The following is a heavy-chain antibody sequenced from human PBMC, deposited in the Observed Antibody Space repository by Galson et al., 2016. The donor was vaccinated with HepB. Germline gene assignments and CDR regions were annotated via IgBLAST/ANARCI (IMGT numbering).Heavy chain of an antibody. Sequence: SLRLSRAASGFAFRTYSMNWVRQAPGKGLEWVSAISGSGVSTFYADSVKGRLTISIDNSNNTLYLQMNSRRAEDTAFYYCAKDLSWGIAAAGYYYYYYGMDVWGQGTTVTVSS. CDR2: ISGSGVST. V-gene: IGHV3-23*01. CDR3: AKDLSWGIAAAGYYYYYYGMDV. J-gene: IGHJ6*02. CDR1: GFAFRTYS. D-gene: IGHD6-13*01.